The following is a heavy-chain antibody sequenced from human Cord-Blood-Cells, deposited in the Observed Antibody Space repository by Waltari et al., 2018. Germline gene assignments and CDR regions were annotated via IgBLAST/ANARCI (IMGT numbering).Heavy chain of an antibody. Sequence: QVQLQQWGAGLLKPSETLSLTCAVYGGSFSGYYWSWIRQPPGKGLEWIGEINHSGSTNYTPSLKSRVTISVDTSKNQFSLKLSSVTAADTAVYYCARGPITMVRGVIPYYWGQGTLVTVSS. D-gene: IGHD3-10*01. CDR1: GGSFSGYY. CDR3: ARGPITMVRGVIPYY. J-gene: IGHJ4*02. CDR2: INHSGST. V-gene: IGHV4-34*01.